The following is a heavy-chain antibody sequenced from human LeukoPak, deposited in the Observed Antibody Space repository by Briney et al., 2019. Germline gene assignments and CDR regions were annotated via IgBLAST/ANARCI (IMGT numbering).Heavy chain of an antibody. D-gene: IGHD4-17*01. CDR1: GFTFSSYE. V-gene: IGHV3-48*03. J-gene: IGHJ5*02. CDR2: ISSSGSTI. Sequence: GGSLRLSCAASGFTFSSYEMNWVRQAPGKGLEWVSYISSSGSTIYYADSVKGRFTITRDNAKNSLYLQMNSLRAEDTSVYYCARDTNGDGWFDPWGQGTLVTVSS. CDR3: ARDTNGDGWFDP.